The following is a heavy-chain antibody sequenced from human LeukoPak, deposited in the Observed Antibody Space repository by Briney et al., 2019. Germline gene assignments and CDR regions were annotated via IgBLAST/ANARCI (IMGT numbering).Heavy chain of an antibody. CDR2: XSGSVTYK. D-gene: IGHD6-6*01. V-gene: IGHV3-21*01. J-gene: IGHJ6*03. CDR1: GFXXXSXX. CDR3: ARGSRGSSTFSYYYYMDV. Sequence: GFXXXSXXXXWVRQAPGKXXXXXSSXSGSVTYKYYADSVNGRFTISRDNANNSLFLQMNSLRAEDTAVYYCARGSRGSSTFSYYYYMDVWGKGTTVTVSS.